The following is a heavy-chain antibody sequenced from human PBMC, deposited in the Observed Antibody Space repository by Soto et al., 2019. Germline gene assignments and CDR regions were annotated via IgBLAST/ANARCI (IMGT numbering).Heavy chain of an antibody. CDR3: AHGQYSSSTYYFDY. Sequence: QITLKESGPTLVKPTQTLTLTCTVSGFSLNTSGVGVGWIRQPPGKALEWPALFYWDDDKRYSPSLKSRLTITKDTSKNQVVLTMTNVDPVDTATYYCAHGQYSSSTYYFDYWGQGTLFTVSS. J-gene: IGHJ4*02. CDR1: GFSLNTSGVG. CDR2: FYWDDDK. V-gene: IGHV2-5*02. D-gene: IGHD6-6*01.